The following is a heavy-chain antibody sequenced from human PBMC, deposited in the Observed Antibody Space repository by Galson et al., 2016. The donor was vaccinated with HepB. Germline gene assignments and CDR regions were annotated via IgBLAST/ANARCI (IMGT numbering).Heavy chain of an antibody. V-gene: IGHV3-74*01. D-gene: IGHD4-23*01. CDR1: GFAFSSHW. J-gene: IGHJ5*02. CDR3: VRDHSVVPTTAYNWFDP. Sequence: SLRLSCAASGFAFSSHWMHWVRQGLGKGLVWVSRINSDGTISNYADSVKGRFTISRDNAKNTLYLQMNSLRAEDTAVYFRVRDHSVVPTTAYNWFDPWGRGTLVTVSS. CDR2: INSDGTIS.